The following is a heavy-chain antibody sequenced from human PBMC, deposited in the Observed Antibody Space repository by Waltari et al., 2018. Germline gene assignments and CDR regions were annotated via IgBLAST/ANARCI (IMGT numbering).Heavy chain of an antibody. V-gene: IGHV4-34*01. Sequence: QVQLQQWGAGLLQPSETLSLYCAVYGGSFSGYYWSWIRQPPGKGLEWIGEINHSGSTNYNPALKSRVTISGDTSKNQFSLKLSSVTAADTAVYYCARGAGGYSYGRLFDYWGQGTLVTVSS. CDR3: ARGAGGYSYGRLFDY. J-gene: IGHJ4*02. D-gene: IGHD5-18*01. CDR2: INHSGST. CDR1: GGSFSGYY.